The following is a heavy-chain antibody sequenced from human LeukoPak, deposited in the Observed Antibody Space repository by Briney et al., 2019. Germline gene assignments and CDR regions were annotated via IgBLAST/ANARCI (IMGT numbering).Heavy chain of an antibody. Sequence: GGSLRLSCAASGFTFSRFWMSWVRQAPGKGLEWVANINQDGSEKYFVDSVKGRFTISRDNAKNSLYLQMNSLRAEDTALYYCARGGQWLGEDLYDYWGQGTLVTVSS. D-gene: IGHD6-19*01. CDR1: GFTFSRFW. CDR2: INQDGSEK. V-gene: IGHV3-7*01. CDR3: ARGGQWLGEDLYDY. J-gene: IGHJ4*02.